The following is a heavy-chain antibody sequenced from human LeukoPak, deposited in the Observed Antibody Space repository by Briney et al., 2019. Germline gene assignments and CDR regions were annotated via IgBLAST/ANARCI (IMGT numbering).Heavy chain of an antibody. V-gene: IGHV1-69*05. CDR1: GGTFSSYA. J-gene: IGHJ6*03. Sequence: SVKVSCKASGGTFSSYAISWVRQAPGQGLEWMGGIIPIFGTANYAQKFQGRVTITTDESTSTAYMELSGLRSEDTAVYYCTSSGSYYNTGRYYYYMDVWGKGTTVTVSS. D-gene: IGHD3-10*01. CDR3: TSSGSYYNTGRYYYYMDV. CDR2: IIPIFGTA.